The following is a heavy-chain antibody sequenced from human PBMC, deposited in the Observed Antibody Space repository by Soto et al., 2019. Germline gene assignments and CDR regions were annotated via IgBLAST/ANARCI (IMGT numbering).Heavy chain of an antibody. CDR2: IFHSGST. J-gene: IGHJ4*02. CDR1: GGSISNSNW. CDR3: AHRPIVGAAI. D-gene: IGHD1-26*01. Sequence: QVQLQESGPGLVKPSGTLSLTCAVFGGSISNSNWWTWVRQPPGKGLDWIGEIFHSGSTNYNSSLIGRMTISVDQAHNQFSLKLSSVTAADTAVYYCAHRPIVGAAIWGQGTLVTVSS. V-gene: IGHV4-4*02.